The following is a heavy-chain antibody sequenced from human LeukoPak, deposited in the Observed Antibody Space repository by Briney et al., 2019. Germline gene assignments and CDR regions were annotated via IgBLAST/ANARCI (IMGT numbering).Heavy chain of an antibody. V-gene: IGHV4-59*01. CDR3: ARGGYYYDSSGYVDAFDI. Sequence: PSETLSLTCTVSGGSISSCYWSWIRQPPGKGLEWIGYIYYSGSTNYNPSLKSRVTISVDTSKNQFSLKLSSVTAADTAVYYCARGGYYYDSSGYVDAFDIWGQGTMVTVSS. J-gene: IGHJ3*02. CDR2: IYYSGST. CDR1: GGSISSCY. D-gene: IGHD3-22*01.